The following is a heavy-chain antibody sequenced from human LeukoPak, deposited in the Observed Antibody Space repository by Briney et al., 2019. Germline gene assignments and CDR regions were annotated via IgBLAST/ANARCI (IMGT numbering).Heavy chain of an antibody. CDR3: ARGVRSPMVRGSNWYDP. CDR2: INHSGST. CDR1: GGSFSGYY. D-gene: IGHD3-10*01. V-gene: IGHV4-34*01. Sequence: SETLSLTCAVYGGSFSGYYWSWIRQPPGKGLEWIGEINHSGSTNYNPSLKSRVTISIDTSKNQFSLKLNSVTAADTAVYYCARGVRSPMVRGSNWYDPWGQGTLVTASS. J-gene: IGHJ5*02.